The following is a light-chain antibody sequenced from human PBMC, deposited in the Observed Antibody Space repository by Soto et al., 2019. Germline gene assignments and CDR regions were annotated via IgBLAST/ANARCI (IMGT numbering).Light chain of an antibody. CDR3: HQANSFPIT. V-gene: IGKV1-12*01. J-gene: IGKJ5*01. CDR2: PAS. CDR1: QGISTW. Sequence: DIQMTQSPSSVSASVGDSVTITCRASQGISTWLAWYQQKPGKAPNLLIYPASSLRSGVPSRFSGSGSGTDVTLTIISLHTADFPTYYGHQANSFPITFGQGTRL.